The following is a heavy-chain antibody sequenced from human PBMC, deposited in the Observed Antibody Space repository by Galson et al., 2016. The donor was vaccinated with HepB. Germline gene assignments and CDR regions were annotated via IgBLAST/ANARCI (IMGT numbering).Heavy chain of an antibody. D-gene: IGHD5-18*01. CDR3: ARAYVHRAMVMDAFDI. CDR1: GFTVSSNY. V-gene: IGHV3-53*01. CDR2: IYSGGST. Sequence: SLRLSCAASGFTVSSNYMSWVRQAPGKGLEWVSVIYSGGSTYYADSVKGRFTISRDNSKNTLYLQMNSLRAEDTAVYYCARAYVHRAMVMDAFDIWGQGTMVTVSS. J-gene: IGHJ3*02.